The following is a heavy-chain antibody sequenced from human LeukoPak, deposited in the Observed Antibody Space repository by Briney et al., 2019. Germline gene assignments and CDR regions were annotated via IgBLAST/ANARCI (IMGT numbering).Heavy chain of an antibody. J-gene: IGHJ5*02. Sequence: SETLSLTCTVSGGSISSYYWSWIRQPPGKGLEWIGYIYYSGSTNYNPSLKSRVTISVDTSKNQFSLKLSSVTAADTAVYYCARDRGSGIRFDPWGQGTLVTVSS. CDR1: GGSISSYY. V-gene: IGHV4-59*01. D-gene: IGHD3-10*01. CDR2: IYYSGST. CDR3: ARDRGSGIRFDP.